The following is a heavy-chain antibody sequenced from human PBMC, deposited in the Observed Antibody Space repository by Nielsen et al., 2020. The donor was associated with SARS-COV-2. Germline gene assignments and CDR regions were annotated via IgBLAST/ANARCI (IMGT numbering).Heavy chain of an antibody. Sequence: ASVKVSCKASGYTFTSYYMHWVRQAPGQGLEWMGIINPSGGSTSYAQKFQGRVTMTRDTSTSTAYMELSRLRSDDTAVYYCAREANYYYYYMDVWGKGTTVTVSS. CDR3: AREANYYYYYMDV. J-gene: IGHJ6*03. CDR1: GYTFTSYY. V-gene: IGHV1-46*01. CDR2: INPSGGST.